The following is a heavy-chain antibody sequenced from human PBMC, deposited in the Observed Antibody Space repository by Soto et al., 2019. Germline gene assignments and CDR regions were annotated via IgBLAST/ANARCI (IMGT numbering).Heavy chain of an antibody. CDR2: ISGSGGST. V-gene: IGHV3-23*01. D-gene: IGHD3-3*01. Sequence: PGGSLRLSCAASGFTFSSYAMSWVRQAPGKGLEWVSAISGSGGSTYYADSVKGRFTISRDNSKNTLYLQMNSLRAEDTAVYYCARDSTIFGVVIIPGEGDLKDYNWCDPWDQGTLVTVSS. CDR1: GFTFSSYA. J-gene: IGHJ5*02. CDR3: ARDSTIFGVVIIPGEGDLKDYNWCDP.